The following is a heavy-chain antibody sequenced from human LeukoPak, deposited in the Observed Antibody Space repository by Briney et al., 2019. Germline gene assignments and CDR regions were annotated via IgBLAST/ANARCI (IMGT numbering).Heavy chain of an antibody. CDR2: IYTSGST. D-gene: IGHD5-18*01. Sequence: SETLSLTCTVSGGSISSYYWSWIRQPAGKGLEWIGRIYTSGSTNYNPSLKSRVTMSVDTSKNQFSLKLSSVTAADTAVYYCAREGLWIQLWEARYNWFDPWGQGTLVTVSS. J-gene: IGHJ5*02. V-gene: IGHV4-4*07. CDR1: GGSISSYY. CDR3: AREGLWIQLWEARYNWFDP.